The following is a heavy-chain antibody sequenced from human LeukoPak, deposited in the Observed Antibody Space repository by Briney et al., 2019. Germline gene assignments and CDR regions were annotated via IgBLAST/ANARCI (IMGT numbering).Heavy chain of an antibody. CDR3: ARSELLWFGKVNSGFDF. CDR1: RGSIMTTHW. D-gene: IGHD3-10*01. J-gene: IGHJ4*02. CDR2: IYHTGTT. Sequence: SETLSLTCTLSRGSIMTTHWWSWVRQPPGKGLEWIGEIYHTGTTNYSPSLKSRLTISVDRSRNQFSLRLSSVTAADTAMYYCARSELLWFGKVNSGFDFWGQGTLVTVSS. V-gene: IGHV4-4*02.